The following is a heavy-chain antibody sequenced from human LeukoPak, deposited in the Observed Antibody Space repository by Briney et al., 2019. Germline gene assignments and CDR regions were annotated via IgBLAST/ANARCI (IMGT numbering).Heavy chain of an antibody. D-gene: IGHD1-26*01. J-gene: IGHJ4*02. Sequence: SETLSLTCAVYSGSFSGYYWSWIRQPPGKGLEWIGEINHSGSTNYNPSLKSRVTISVDTSKNQFSLKLSSVTAADTAVYFCATTIRPSVSYWVYWGQGTLVTVSS. CDR1: SGSFSGYY. CDR3: ATTIRPSVSYWVY. CDR2: INHSGST. V-gene: IGHV4-34*01.